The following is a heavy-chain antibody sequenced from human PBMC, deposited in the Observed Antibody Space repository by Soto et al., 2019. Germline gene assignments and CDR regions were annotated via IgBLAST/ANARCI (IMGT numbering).Heavy chain of an antibody. CDR3: AKPNLYCSSTSCYDF. CDR2: IFASGDST. D-gene: IGHD2-2*01. V-gene: IGHV3-23*01. Sequence: GFLRLSCADFGLTFGSFAISWISQDPVNGLEWVSTIFASGDSTYYADSVKGRFTISRDNSKNTLYLLMISLRAEDTAVYYCAKPNLYCSSTSCYDFWGQGTLVTVSS. J-gene: IGHJ4*02. CDR1: GLTFGSFA.